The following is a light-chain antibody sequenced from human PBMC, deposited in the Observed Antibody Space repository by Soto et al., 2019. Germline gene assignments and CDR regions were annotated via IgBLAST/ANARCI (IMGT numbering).Light chain of an antibody. Sequence: QSALTQPASVSGSPGQSITISCTGTTSDIGNYNWVSWYQQHPGKAPKVLIYQGTSRPSGVSNRFSGSKSGNTASLTISGLQTEDEAHYYCSSSAADSTHWLFGGGTKLTVL. V-gene: IGLV2-14*01. CDR3: SSSAADSTHWL. CDR1: TSDIGNYNW. J-gene: IGLJ3*02. CDR2: QGT.